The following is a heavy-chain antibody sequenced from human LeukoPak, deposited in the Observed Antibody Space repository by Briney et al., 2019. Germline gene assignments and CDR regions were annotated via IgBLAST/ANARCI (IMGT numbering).Heavy chain of an antibody. CDR1: GFTFSTYS. Sequence: PGGSLRLSCAASGFTFSTYSMNWVRQAPGKGLEWVSYISSSSSPIYYADSVKGRFTISRDNAKNSLYLQMNSLRSEDTAVYYCATSYYDILTGYRPLAYWGQGTLVTVSS. D-gene: IGHD3-9*01. J-gene: IGHJ4*02. CDR3: ATSYYDILTGYRPLAY. V-gene: IGHV3-48*01. CDR2: ISSSSSPI.